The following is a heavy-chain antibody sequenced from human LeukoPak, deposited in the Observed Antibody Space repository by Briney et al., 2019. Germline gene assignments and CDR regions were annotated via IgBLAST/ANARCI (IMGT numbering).Heavy chain of an antibody. CDR1: GYTFTGYY. D-gene: IGHD2-15*01. CDR2: INPNSGGT. Sequence: ASVKVSCKASGYTFTGYYMHWVRQAPGQGLEWMGWINPNSGGTNYAQKFQGRVTMTRDTSISTAYMELSRLRSDDTAVYYCARVRPYCSGGSCQKLFDYWGQGTLVTVSS. CDR3: ARVRPYCSGGSCQKLFDY. J-gene: IGHJ4*02. V-gene: IGHV1-2*02.